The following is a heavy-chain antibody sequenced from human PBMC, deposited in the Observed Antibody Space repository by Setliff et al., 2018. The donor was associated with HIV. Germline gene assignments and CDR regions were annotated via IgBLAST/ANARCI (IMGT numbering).Heavy chain of an antibody. CDR3: ARKHLANVFDY. CDR2: IYYTGST. V-gene: IGHV4-61*01. D-gene: IGHD5-12*01. CDR1: GGSISSGSYY. Sequence: SETLSLTCTVSGGSISSGSYYWSWIRQPPGKGLEWIGYIYYTGSTTYNPSLKSRVTMSGDTSKNKVSLKLRSVSAADTAVYYCARKHLANVFDYWGQGTLVTVSS. J-gene: IGHJ4*02.